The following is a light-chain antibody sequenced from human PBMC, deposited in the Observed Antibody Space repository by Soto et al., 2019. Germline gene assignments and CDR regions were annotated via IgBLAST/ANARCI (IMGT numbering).Light chain of an antibody. J-gene: IGKJ3*01. V-gene: IGKV3-11*01. CDR1: QSVSSY. Sequence: EIVLTQSPATLSLSPGERATLSCRASQSVSSYLAWYQQKPGQAHRLLIYDASNRATGIPARFSGSGSGTDFTLTISSLEPEDFAVYYCQQRSKWPETFGPGTKVDIK. CDR2: DAS. CDR3: QQRSKWPET.